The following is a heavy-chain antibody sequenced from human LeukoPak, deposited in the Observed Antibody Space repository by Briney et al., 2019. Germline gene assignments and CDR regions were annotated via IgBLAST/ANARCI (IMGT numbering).Heavy chain of an antibody. Sequence: GGSLRLSCAASGFTFSSYAMSWVRQAPGKGLEWVSAISGSGGSTYYADSVKGRFTISRDNSKNTLYLQMNSLRAEDTAVYYCAKDHHDILTGYFRLRDNYFDYWGQGTLVTVSS. CDR2: ISGSGGST. J-gene: IGHJ4*02. CDR1: GFTFSSYA. CDR3: AKDHHDILTGYFRLRDNYFDY. V-gene: IGHV3-23*01. D-gene: IGHD3-9*01.